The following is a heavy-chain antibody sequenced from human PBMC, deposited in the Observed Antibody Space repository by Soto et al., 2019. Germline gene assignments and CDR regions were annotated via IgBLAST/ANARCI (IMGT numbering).Heavy chain of an antibody. CDR2: ISGSGGT. J-gene: IGHJ2*01. D-gene: IGHD3-10*01. CDR1: GFTFLNYD. V-gene: IGHV3-23*01. CDR3: AKDRQGSGPDFDL. Sequence: EVQLLESGGDLVQPGGSLRLSCVASGFTFLNYDMHWVRQAPGKGLEWVAGISGSGGTCDANSVRGRFTISKDDSKNTLYLQMNSLSVEDTALYYCAKDRQGSGPDFDLWGRGTLVTVSS.